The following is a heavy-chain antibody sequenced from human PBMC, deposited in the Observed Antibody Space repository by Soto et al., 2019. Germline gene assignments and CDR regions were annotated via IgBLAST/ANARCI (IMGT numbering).Heavy chain of an antibody. D-gene: IGHD4-17*01. V-gene: IGHV3-23*01. CDR2: ISGSGGST. CDR1: GFTFSSYA. CDR3: AKGPLLATVTTNDGMDV. Sequence: PGGSLRLSCAASGFTFSSYAMSWVRQAPGKGLEWVSAISGSGGSTYYADSVKGRFTISRDNSKNTLYLQMNSLRAEDTAVYYCAKGPLLATVTTNDGMDVWGQGTTVTVSS. J-gene: IGHJ6*02.